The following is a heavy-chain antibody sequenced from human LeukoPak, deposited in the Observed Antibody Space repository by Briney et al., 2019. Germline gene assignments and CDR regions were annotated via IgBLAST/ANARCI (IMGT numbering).Heavy chain of an antibody. CDR1: GYTFTSYD. J-gene: IGHJ6*03. CDR3: ARGLDPYGSGNYMDV. Sequence: ASVKVSCKASGYTFTSYDINWVRQATGQGLEWRGWMNPNSGNTGYAQKFQGRVPMTRNTSISTAYMELSSLRSEDTAVYYCARGLDPYGSGNYMDVWGKGTTVTISS. D-gene: IGHD3-10*01. V-gene: IGHV1-8*01. CDR2: MNPNSGNT.